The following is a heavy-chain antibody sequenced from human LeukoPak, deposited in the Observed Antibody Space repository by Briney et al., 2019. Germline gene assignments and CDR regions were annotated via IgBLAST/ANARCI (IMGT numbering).Heavy chain of an antibody. J-gene: IGHJ4*02. Sequence: GGSLTLPCVASGFTFYNYAMHWVRQAPGKGLGYVSAIGGNGDTSYYADSVKGRFTISRDNSKNTVYLQLGSLRTEDMAVYYCATRHEYSYPYWGQGTLVTVSS. D-gene: IGHD5-18*01. CDR1: GFTFYNYA. V-gene: IGHV3-64*02. CDR3: ATRHEYSYPY. CDR2: IGGNGDTS.